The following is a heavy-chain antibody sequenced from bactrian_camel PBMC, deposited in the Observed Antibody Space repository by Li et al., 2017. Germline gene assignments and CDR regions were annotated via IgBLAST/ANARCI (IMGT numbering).Heavy chain of an antibody. CDR3: AAARGYFGCLARTPYDFPN. CDR1: GFPFTSYG. CDR2: ITSGGGVSL. D-gene: IGHD5*01. V-gene: IGHV3S40*01. Sequence: DVQLVESGGGLVQPGGSLRLSCAASGFPFTSYGMLWVRQAPGKGLEWVSGITSGGGVSLYYADSVKGRFTISRPTNGQNAVYLEMSSLKPEDTATYYCAAARGYFGCLARTPYDFPNRGQGTQVTVS. J-gene: IGHJ4*01.